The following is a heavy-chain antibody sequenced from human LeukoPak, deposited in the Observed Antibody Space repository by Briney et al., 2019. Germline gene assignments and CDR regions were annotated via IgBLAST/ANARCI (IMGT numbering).Heavy chain of an antibody. Sequence: SETLSLTCAVYGGSFSGYYWSWIRQPPAKGLEWIGGINHSGSTNYNPSLKSRVTTSVDTSKNKFSLKLSSVSAADTAVYYCARYHPGDIVVVPAVNRNWFDPWGQGTLVTVSS. CDR3: ARYHPGDIVVVPAVNRNWFDP. J-gene: IGHJ5*02. V-gene: IGHV4-34*01. CDR1: GGSFSGYY. CDR2: INHSGST. D-gene: IGHD2-2*01.